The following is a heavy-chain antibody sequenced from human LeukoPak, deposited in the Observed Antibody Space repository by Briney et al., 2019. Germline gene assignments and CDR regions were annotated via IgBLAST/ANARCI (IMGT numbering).Heavy chain of an antibody. CDR3: ARHRSGGSQDDAFDI. V-gene: IGHV3-30*02. J-gene: IGHJ3*02. D-gene: IGHD2-15*01. CDR1: GITFSSYG. CDR2: IRYDGSNK. Sequence: PGGSLRLSCAASGITFSSYGMHWVRQAPGKGLEWVAFIRYDGSNKSYADSVKGRFTISRDNSKNTLYLQMNSLRAEDTAVYYCARHRSGGSQDDAFDIWGQGTMVTVSS.